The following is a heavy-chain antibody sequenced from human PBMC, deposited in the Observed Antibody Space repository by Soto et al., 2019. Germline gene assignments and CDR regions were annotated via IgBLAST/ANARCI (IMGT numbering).Heavy chain of an antibody. CDR1: GCTFSSYS. V-gene: IGHV3-48*02. D-gene: IGHD2-15*01. CDR2: ISSSSSTI. Sequence: GGSLRLSCAASGCTFSSYSMNWVRQAPGKGLEWVSYISSSSSTIYYADSVKGRFTISRDNAKNSLYLQMNSLRDEDTAVYYCARPRYCSGGSCWFDYWGQGTLVTVS. J-gene: IGHJ4*02. CDR3: ARPRYCSGGSCWFDY.